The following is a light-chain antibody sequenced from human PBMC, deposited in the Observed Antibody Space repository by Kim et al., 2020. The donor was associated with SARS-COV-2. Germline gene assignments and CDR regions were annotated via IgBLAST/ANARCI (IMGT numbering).Light chain of an antibody. CDR3: QAWDSSTAV. Sequence: VSPGQTASITCAGDKVGDKYACWYQQKQGQSPVLVIYQDSKRPSGIPERFSGSNSGNTATLTISGTQAMDEADYYCQAWDSSTAVFGGGTKLTVL. CDR1: KVGDKY. J-gene: IGLJ3*02. CDR2: QDS. V-gene: IGLV3-1*01.